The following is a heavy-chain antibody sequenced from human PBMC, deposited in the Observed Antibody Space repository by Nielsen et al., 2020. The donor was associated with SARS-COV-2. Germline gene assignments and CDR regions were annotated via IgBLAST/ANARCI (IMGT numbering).Heavy chain of an antibody. CDR3: ARDPASGAYGSGGDLGTDV. J-gene: IGHJ6*02. CDR2: ISSSGRTT. D-gene: IGHD3-10*01. Sequence: WIRQPPGKGLEWVSYISSSGRTTYYADSVKGRFTISRDNAKNSLYLQMNSLRAEDTAAYYCARDPASGAYGSGGDLGTDVWGQGTTVTVSS. V-gene: IGHV3-48*03.